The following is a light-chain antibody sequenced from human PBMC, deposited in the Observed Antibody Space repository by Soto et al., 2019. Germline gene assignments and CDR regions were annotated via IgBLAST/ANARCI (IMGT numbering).Light chain of an antibody. J-gene: IGLJ2*01. Sequence: QSVLTQPPSVSGAPGQTVTFSCTGNSSNIGAGYDVNWYQLLPGTAPKLLIYGDTNRPSGVPDRFSGSKSGTSASLAITGLQADDEADYYCQSYSLSAVVFGGGTKLTVL. V-gene: IGLV1-40*01. CDR1: SSNIGAGYD. CDR3: QSYSLSAVV. CDR2: GDT.